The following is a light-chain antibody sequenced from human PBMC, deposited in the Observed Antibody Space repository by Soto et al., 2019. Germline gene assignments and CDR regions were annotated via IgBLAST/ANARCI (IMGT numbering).Light chain of an antibody. CDR3: QQYYNWPRT. Sequence: EIVMTQSPATLSLSPGESATHSCRASENIYTNLAWYQQKPGQAPRLILYGASNRATGLPARFSGTGSGTEFTLTINSLQAEDSAVYYCQQYYNWPRTFGQGTRLEIK. CDR2: GAS. V-gene: IGKV3-15*01. J-gene: IGKJ5*01. CDR1: ENIYTN.